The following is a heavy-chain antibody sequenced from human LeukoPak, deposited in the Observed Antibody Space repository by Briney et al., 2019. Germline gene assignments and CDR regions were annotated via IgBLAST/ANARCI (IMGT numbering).Heavy chain of an antibody. CDR2: ISHDASNI. J-gene: IGHJ6*02. D-gene: IGHD2-15*01. CDR3: AKDLNSFIVVVTIYGMDV. CDR1: GFNFSHYG. Sequence: GGSLRLSCEISGFNFSHYGMHWVRQAPGKGLEWVADISHDASNIYYADSVKGRFTISRDNAKNTLFLQLNSLRGDDTAVYYCAKDLNSFIVVVTIYGMDVWGQGTTVIVSS. V-gene: IGHV3-30*18.